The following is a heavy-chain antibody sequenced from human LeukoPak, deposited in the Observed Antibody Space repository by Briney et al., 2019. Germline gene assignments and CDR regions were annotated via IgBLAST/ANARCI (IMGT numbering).Heavy chain of an antibody. CDR3: ARTQYSSSSRFYFDY. J-gene: IGHJ4*02. V-gene: IGHV2-70*04. CDR1: GFSLSTPAMR. CDR2: LDWDDDK. D-gene: IGHD6-6*01. Sequence: SGPTLVNPTQTLTLTCTFSGFSLSTPAMRVSWIRQPPGKALEWLARLDWDDDKFYNTSLKTRLTISKDTSKNQVVLTMTNMDPVDTATYYCARTQYSSSSRFYFDYWGQGTLVTVSS.